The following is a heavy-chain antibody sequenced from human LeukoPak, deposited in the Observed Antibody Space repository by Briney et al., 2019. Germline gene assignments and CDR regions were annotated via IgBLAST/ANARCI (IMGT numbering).Heavy chain of an antibody. CDR3: ARDPYSVITMVNDAFDI. CDR2: ISYDGSNK. V-gene: IGHV3-30-3*01. D-gene: IGHD3-10*01. Sequence: GGSLRLSCAASGFTFSSYAMHWVRQAPGKGLEWVAVISYDGSNKYYADSVKGRFTISRDNAKNSLYLQMNSLRAEDTAVYYCARDPYSVITMVNDAFDIWGQGTMVTVSS. CDR1: GFTFSSYA. J-gene: IGHJ3*02.